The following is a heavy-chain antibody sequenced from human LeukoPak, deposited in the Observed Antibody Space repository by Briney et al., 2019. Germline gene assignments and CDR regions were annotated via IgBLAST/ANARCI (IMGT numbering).Heavy chain of an antibody. J-gene: IGHJ4*02. CDR1: GYRLNTDW. CDR2: IYPGDSDT. D-gene: IGHD3-10*01. CDR3: ARVGVRGVNGRAYFDY. Sequence: GESLKISCKGSGYRLNTDWIGRVRQMPGKGLEWMGIIYPGDSDTRYSPSFQGQVTISADKSISTAYLQWSSLKATDTAMYYCARVGVRGVNGRAYFDYWGQGTLVTVSS. V-gene: IGHV5-51*01.